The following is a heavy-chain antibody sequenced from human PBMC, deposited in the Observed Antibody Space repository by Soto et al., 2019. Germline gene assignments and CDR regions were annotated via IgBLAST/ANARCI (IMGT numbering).Heavy chain of an antibody. Sequence: QVHLQESGPGLVKPSETLSLTCTVSCGSISSYYWSWIRQPPGKGLEWIGYIYYSGSTNYNPSLKSRVTISVDTSKNQFSLKLSSVTAADTAVYYCARDLGSSGWYRDAFAIWGHGTMVTVSS. CDR3: ARDLGSSGWYRDAFAI. D-gene: IGHD6-19*01. J-gene: IGHJ3*02. CDR1: CGSISSYY. CDR2: IYYSGST. V-gene: IGHV4-59*01.